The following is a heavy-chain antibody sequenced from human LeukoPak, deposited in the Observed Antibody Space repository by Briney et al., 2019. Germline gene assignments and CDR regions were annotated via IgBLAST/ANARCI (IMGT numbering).Heavy chain of an antibody. CDR3: ARESVAVGKTMDFFDY. V-gene: IGHV4-4*02. CDR1: GGSISTNNW. CDR2: IYHRGDT. J-gene: IGHJ4*02. D-gene: IGHD3-10*01. Sequence: SETLSLTCAVSGGSISTNNWWSWVRQAPGKGLQWIGQIYHRGDTNYNPSLSSRVTMSVDRSKNQVSLKLSSVTAADTAIYYCARESVAVGKTMDFFDYWGQGIPVTVSS.